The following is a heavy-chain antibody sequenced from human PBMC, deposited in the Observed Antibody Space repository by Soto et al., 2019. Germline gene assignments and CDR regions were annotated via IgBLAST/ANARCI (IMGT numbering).Heavy chain of an antibody. D-gene: IGHD1-26*01. V-gene: IGHV3-48*03. CDR3: AREARTYTGSIRHLDY. CDR2: ISGGGSTT. CDR1: GFTFSNYE. Sequence: GVSLRLSCAASGFTFSNYEMSWVRQAPGKGLEWLSYISGGGSTTQHADPVKGRFTVSRDNAKNSLYLQMNSLRAEDTAVYYCAREARTYTGSIRHLDYWGPGTLVTVSS. J-gene: IGHJ4*02.